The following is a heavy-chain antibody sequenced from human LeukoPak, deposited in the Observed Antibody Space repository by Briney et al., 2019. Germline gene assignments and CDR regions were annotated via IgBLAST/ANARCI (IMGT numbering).Heavy chain of an antibody. D-gene: IGHD3-10*01. CDR1: GFTFSSNY. Sequence: PGGSLRLSCAASGFTFSSNYMSWVRQAPGKGLEWVSVIYSGGSTYYADSVKGRFTISRDNSKNTLYLQMNSLRAEDTAVYYCAREGSREFYFDYWGQGTLVTVSS. CDR3: AREGSREFYFDY. V-gene: IGHV3-66*01. J-gene: IGHJ4*02. CDR2: IYSGGST.